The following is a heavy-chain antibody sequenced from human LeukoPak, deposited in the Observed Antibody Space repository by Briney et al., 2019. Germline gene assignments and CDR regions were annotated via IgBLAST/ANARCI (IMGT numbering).Heavy chain of an antibody. CDR1: GFTFSSYA. J-gene: IGHJ5*02. CDR3: ARAYTVTTGWFDP. D-gene: IGHD4-11*01. Sequence: GGSLTLSCAASGFTFSSYAMSWVRQAPGKGLEWVSAISGSGGSTYYADSVKGRFTISRDNSKNTLYLQMNSLRADDTAVYYCARAYTVTTGWFDPWGQGTLVTVSS. CDR2: ISGSGGST. V-gene: IGHV3-23*01.